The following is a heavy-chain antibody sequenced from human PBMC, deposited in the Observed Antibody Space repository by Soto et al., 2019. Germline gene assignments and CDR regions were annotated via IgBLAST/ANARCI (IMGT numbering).Heavy chain of an antibody. D-gene: IGHD3-22*01. Sequence: EVQLVESGGGLIQPGGSLRVSCAASGFTVSRSYMSWVRQAPGKGQEWVSVIYSGGSTNYADSVKGRFTISRDNSKNTLYLQMNSLRVEDTAVYYCARDTYYYDSSGQPYWGQGTLVTVSS. V-gene: IGHV3-53*01. CDR2: IYSGGST. CDR1: GFTVSRSY. J-gene: IGHJ4*02. CDR3: ARDTYYYDSSGQPY.